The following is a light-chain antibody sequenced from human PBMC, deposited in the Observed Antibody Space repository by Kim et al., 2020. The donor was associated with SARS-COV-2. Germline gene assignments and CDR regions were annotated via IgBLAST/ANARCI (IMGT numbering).Light chain of an antibody. V-gene: IGLV2-18*02. CDR2: EVS. J-gene: IGLJ1*01. CDR3: CSYASSTNYV. Sequence: QSALTQPPSVSGSPGQSVTISCTGTGDDIGSYNSVSWYRLSPGTAPKLMIYEVSHRPSGVPDRFSGSKSGNTASLTISGLQAEDEADYYCCSYASSTNYVFGTGTKVTVL. CDR1: GDDIGSYNS.